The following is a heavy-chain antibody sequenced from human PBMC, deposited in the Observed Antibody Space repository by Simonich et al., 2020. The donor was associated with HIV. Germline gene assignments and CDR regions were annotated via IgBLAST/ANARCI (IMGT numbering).Heavy chain of an antibody. CDR2: IYWDEDK. V-gene: IGHV2-5*02. CDR1: GFSLSTSGVG. D-gene: IGHD7-27*01. Sequence: QITLKESGPTLVKPTQTLTLTCTFSGFSLSTSGVGVGWIRQPPGKALECLARIYWDEDKRYSPSLKSRLTITKDTSKNQVVLTMTNMDPVDIATYYCAHRRLNWGGDYFDYWGQGTLVTVSS. J-gene: IGHJ4*02. CDR3: AHRRLNWGGDYFDY.